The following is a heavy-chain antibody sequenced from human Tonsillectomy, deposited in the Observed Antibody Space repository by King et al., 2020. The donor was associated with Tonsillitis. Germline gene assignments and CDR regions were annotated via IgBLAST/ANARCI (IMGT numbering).Heavy chain of an antibody. D-gene: IGHD3-22*01. J-gene: IGHJ4*02. CDR1: GDSISSYY. V-gene: IGHV4-59*01. CDR3: ARDGGGYYYDSSGYFDY. CDR2: FYYSGST. Sequence: VQLQESGTGLVKPSENLSLTCTVSGDSISSYYWSWIRQSPGKGLEWIGYFYYSGSTNFNPSLKSRVAMSVDTSKNQFSLRLSSVTAADTAVYYCARDGGGYYYDSSGYFDYWGQGALVTVSS.